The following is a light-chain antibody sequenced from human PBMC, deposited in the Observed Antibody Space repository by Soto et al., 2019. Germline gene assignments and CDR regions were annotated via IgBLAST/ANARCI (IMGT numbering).Light chain of an antibody. CDR2: QDS. V-gene: IGLV3-1*01. CDR1: KLGDKY. CDR3: QAGDSSTLV. Sequence: SYELTQPPSVSVSPGQTASITCSGDKLGDKYACWYQQKPGQSPVLVIYQDSKRPSGIPERFSGSNSGNTATLTISGTQAMDGAAYSCQAGDSSTLVFGGGTKLTFL. J-gene: IGLJ2*01.